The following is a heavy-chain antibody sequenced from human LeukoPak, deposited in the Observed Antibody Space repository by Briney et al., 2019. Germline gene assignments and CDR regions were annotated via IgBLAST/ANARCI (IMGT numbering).Heavy chain of an antibody. CDR2: IYYSGNT. CDR3: ARGNGWYIN. V-gene: IGHV4-59*01. J-gene: IGHJ4*02. CDR1: GDSISSYY. D-gene: IGHD6-19*01. Sequence: SETLSLTCTVSGDSISSYYWSWIRQPPGKGLEWIGYIYYSGNTNYNPTLKSRLTMSVDMSKNQFSLKLSSATAADTAVYYCARGNGWYINWGQGTLVTVSA.